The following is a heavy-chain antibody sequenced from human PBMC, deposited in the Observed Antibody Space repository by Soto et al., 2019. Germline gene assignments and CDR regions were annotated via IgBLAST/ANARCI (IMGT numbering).Heavy chain of an antibody. CDR3: AKRETGTYFDY. V-gene: IGHV3-23*01. CDR1: GFTFSSYA. D-gene: IGHD1-7*01. CDR2: ISGSGDST. Sequence: GGSLRLSCATSGFTFSSYAMSWVRQAPGKGLEWVSVISGSGDSTYYADSVKGRFTISRDNSKNTLYLQMNSLRAEDTAVYYCAKRETGTYFDYWGQGTLVTVSS. J-gene: IGHJ4*02.